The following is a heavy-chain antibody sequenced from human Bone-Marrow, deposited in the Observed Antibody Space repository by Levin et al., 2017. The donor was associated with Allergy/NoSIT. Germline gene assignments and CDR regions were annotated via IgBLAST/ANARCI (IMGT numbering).Heavy chain of an antibody. CDR1: GFTFSPYS. V-gene: IGHV3-21*01. CDR3: ACGPERGKWFDP. J-gene: IGHJ5*02. CDR2: ISSSSSYI. Sequence: GESLKISCAASGFTFSPYSMNWVRQAPGKGLEWVSSISSSSSYIYYTDSVKGRFTISRDNAKNSMYLEMNSLRAEDTAVYYCACGPERGKWFDPWGQGTLVTVSS. D-gene: IGHD7-27*01.